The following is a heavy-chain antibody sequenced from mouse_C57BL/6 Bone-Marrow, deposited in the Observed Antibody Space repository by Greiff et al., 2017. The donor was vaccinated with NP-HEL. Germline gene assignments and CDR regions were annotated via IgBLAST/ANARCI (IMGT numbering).Heavy chain of an antibody. J-gene: IGHJ4*01. CDR1: GYTFTSYW. CDR3: ARYRASTGTRAMGY. Sequence: QVQLQQSGAELAKPGASVKLSCKASGYTFTSYWMHWVKQRPGQGLEWIGYINPSSGYTKYNQKFKDKATLTAAKSSSTAYMQLSSLTYEDSAVYYCARYRASTGTRAMGYWGQGTSVTVSA. CDR2: INPSSGYT. D-gene: IGHD4-1*02. V-gene: IGHV1-7*01.